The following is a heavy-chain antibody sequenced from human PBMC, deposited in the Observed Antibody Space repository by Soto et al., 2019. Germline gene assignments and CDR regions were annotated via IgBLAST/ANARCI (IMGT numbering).Heavy chain of an antibody. CDR1: GFSFSSYW. Sequence: GGSLRLSCAVSGFSFSSYWMSWVRQAPGRGLEWVATIAHDGSEKFYVDSVKGRFTISRDNTKNSLYLQMNSLRAADTAVYYCARGIYSERDQFEYWGQGTLVTVSS. CDR3: ARGIYSERDQFEY. J-gene: IGHJ4*02. CDR2: IAHDGSEK. V-gene: IGHV3-7*01. D-gene: IGHD5-12*01.